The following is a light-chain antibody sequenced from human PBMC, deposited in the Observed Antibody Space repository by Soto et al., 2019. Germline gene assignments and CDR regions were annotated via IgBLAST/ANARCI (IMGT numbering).Light chain of an antibody. CDR1: QSVSST. V-gene: IGKV3-15*01. J-gene: IGKJ1*01. Sequence: EIVMTQSPATLSVSPVERATLSCRASQSVSSTLAWYQQKPGQAPRLLIYGASTRAAGIPARFSGSGSGTEFTLTISSLQSEDFAVYYCQQYNNFRWTFGQGTKVDI. CDR3: QQYNNFRWT. CDR2: GAS.